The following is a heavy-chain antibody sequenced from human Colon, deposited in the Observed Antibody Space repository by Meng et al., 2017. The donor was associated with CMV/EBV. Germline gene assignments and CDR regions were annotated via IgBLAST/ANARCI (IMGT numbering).Heavy chain of an antibody. D-gene: IGHD3-3*01. CDR3: AKHVLFLEWFVLDD. J-gene: IGHJ4*02. Sequence: ESLKISCVASGFTFSTYAMTWVRQAPGKGLEWVSFIYSDGSDPNYADSVKGRFTISRDNSKNTLYLRMNSLTADDTAVYYCAKHVLFLEWFVLDDWGQGTLVTVSS. CDR1: GFTFSTYA. V-gene: IGHV3-23*03. CDR2: IYSDGSDP.